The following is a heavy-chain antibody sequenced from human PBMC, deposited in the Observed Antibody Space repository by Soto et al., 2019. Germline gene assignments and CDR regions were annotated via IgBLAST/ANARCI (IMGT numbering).Heavy chain of an antibody. CDR1: GYTFTSYG. J-gene: IGHJ4*02. CDR2: ISAYNGNT. V-gene: IGHV1-18*01. Sequence: QVQLVQSGAEVKKPGASVKVSCKASGYTFTSYGISWVRQAPGQGLEWMGWISAYNGNTKYTQKLQGRVTMTTDTSASTGYMELRSLRSDDTAVYYCARDLAVGLVDYWGQGTLVTVSS. CDR3: ARDLAVGLVDY. D-gene: IGHD6-19*01.